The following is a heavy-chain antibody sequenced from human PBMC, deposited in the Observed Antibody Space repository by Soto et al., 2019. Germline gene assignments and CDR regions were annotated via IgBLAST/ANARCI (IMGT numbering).Heavy chain of an antibody. V-gene: IGHV3-33*01. D-gene: IGHD6-19*01. CDR1: GFTFSSYG. CDR3: ARDRRGSGWYDYFDY. CDR2: IWYDGSNE. Sequence: QVQLVESGGGVVQPGRSLRLSCAASGFTFSSYGMHWVRQAPGKGLEWVAVIWYDGSNENYADSVKGRFTISRDNSKHTLYLQTNSLRAEDTALYYCARDRRGSGWYDYFDYWGQGTLVTVSS. J-gene: IGHJ4*02.